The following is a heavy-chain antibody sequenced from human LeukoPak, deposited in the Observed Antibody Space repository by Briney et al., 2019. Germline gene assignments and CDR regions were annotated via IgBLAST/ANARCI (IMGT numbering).Heavy chain of an antibody. CDR2: ISAYNGNT. CDR3: ARDRGDDYGDLRSPRFDY. CDR1: GYTFTSYG. V-gene: IGHV1-18*01. J-gene: IGHJ4*02. Sequence: ASVKVSCKASGYTFTSYGISWVRQAPGQGLEWMGWISAYNGNTNYAQKLQGRVTMTTDTSTSTAYMELRSLRSDDTAVYYCARDRGDDYGDLRSPRFDYWGQGTLVTVSS. D-gene: IGHD4-17*01.